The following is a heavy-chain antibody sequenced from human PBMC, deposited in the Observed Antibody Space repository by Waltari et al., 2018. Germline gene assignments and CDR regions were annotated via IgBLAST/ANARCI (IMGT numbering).Heavy chain of an antibody. J-gene: IGHJ4*02. V-gene: IGHV3-30*02. CDR3: AKSYSSSWYG. D-gene: IGHD6-13*01. CDR1: GFTFSSYG. Sequence: QVQLVESGGGVVQPGGSLRLSCAASGFTFSSYGMPWVRQAPGKGLEWVAFIRYDGSNKYYADSVKGRFTISRDNSKNTLYLQMNSLRAEDTAVYYCAKSYSSSWYGWGQGTLVTVSS. CDR2: IRYDGSNK.